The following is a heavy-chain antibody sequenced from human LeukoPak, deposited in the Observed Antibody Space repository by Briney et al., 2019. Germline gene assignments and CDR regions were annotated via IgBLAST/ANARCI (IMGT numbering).Heavy chain of an antibody. CDR2: ISTYTGDA. Sequence: GASVKVSCKASDYIFANYRISWVRQAPGQGLEWMGWISTYTGDADYAQKFQGRVTMTIDTSTTTAFMDLRSLRSDDTAVYYCARDQNFGYSYGPYLDYWGQGTLVTVSS. CDR3: ARDQNFGYSYGPYLDY. V-gene: IGHV1-18*01. CDR1: DYIFANYR. D-gene: IGHD5-18*01. J-gene: IGHJ4*02.